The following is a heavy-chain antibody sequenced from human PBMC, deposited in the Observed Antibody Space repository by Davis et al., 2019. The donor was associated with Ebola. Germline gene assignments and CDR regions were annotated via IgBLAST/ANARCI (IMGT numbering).Heavy chain of an antibody. CDR3: AREGRPTTEGGTEIPRF. Sequence: PGGSLRLSCAGSGFRFDSYAMSWVRQAPGKGLEWVSTISNGGYDTYYADSVKGRFTISRDNSQSIMYLQVNNLRAEDTAMYFCAREGRPTTEGGTEIPRFWGQRTLVTVSS. V-gene: IGHV3-23*01. CDR2: ISNGGYDT. D-gene: IGHD1-1*01. J-gene: IGHJ4*02. CDR1: GFRFDSYA.